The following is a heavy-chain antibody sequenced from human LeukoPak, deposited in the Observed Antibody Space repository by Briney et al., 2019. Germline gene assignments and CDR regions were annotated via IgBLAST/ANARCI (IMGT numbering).Heavy chain of an antibody. CDR2: ISGSGGST. J-gene: IGHJ4*02. CDR1: GFTFSSYA. CDR3: AKDLVAWDLYYGSGELDY. D-gene: IGHD3-10*01. V-gene: IGHV3-23*01. Sequence: GGSLRLSCAASGFTFSSYAMSWVRQAPGKGLEWVSAISGSGGSTYYADSVKGRFTISRDNSKDTLYLQMNSLRAEDTAVYYCAKDLVAWDLYYGSGELDYWGQGTLVTLSS.